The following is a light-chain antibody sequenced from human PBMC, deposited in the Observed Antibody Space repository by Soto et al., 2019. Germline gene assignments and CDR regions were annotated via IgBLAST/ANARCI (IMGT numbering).Light chain of an antibody. CDR3: CSYAGSYTFV. CDR1: SSYVGGYNY. CDR2: DVS. Sequence: QSVLTQPRSVSGSPGQSVTISCTVTSSYVGGYNYVSWYQQHPGKAPKLMIYDVSKRPSGVPDRFSGSKSGNTASLTISGLQAEDEADYYCCSYAGSYTFVFGTGTKVTVL. V-gene: IGLV2-11*01. J-gene: IGLJ1*01.